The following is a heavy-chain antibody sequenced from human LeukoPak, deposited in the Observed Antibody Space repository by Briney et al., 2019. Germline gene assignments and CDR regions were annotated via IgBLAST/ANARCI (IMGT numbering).Heavy chain of an antibody. CDR3: ATRRSYSSGWYYFDY. V-gene: IGHV3-23*01. Sequence: PGGSLRLSCAASGFTFSSYAMSWVRQAPGKGLEWVSAISGSGGSTYYADSVKGRFTISRDNSKNTLYLQMNSLRAEDTAVYYCATRRSYSSGWYYFDYWGQGTLVTVPS. CDR2: ISGSGGST. CDR1: GFTFSSYA. J-gene: IGHJ4*02. D-gene: IGHD6-19*01.